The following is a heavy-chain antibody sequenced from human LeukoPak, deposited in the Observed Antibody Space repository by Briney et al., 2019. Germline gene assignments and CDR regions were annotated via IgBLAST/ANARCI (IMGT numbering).Heavy chain of an antibody. CDR1: GYTLTELS. J-gene: IGHJ4*02. D-gene: IGHD6-19*01. CDR3: ATDGPGRQWLVRGRPRY. V-gene: IGHV1-24*01. Sequence: ASVKVSCKVSGYTLTELSMHWVRQAPGKGLEWMGGSDPEDGETIYAQKFQGRVTMTEDTSTDTAYMELSSLRSEDTAVYYCATDGPGRQWLVRGRPRYWGQGTLVTVSS. CDR2: SDPEDGET.